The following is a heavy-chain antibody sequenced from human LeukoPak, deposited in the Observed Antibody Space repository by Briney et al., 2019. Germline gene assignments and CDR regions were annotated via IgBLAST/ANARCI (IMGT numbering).Heavy chain of an antibody. V-gene: IGHV4-59*01. CDR3: ARVTGYMIEDYFDY. Sequence: PSETLSLTCTVSGGSISSYYWSWIRQPPGKGLEWIGYIYYSGSTNYKPSLKSRVTISVVTSKNQFSLKLRSVTAADTAVYYCARVTGYMIEDYFDYWGQGTLVTVSS. CDR1: GGSISSYY. CDR2: IYYSGST. J-gene: IGHJ4*02. D-gene: IGHD3-22*01.